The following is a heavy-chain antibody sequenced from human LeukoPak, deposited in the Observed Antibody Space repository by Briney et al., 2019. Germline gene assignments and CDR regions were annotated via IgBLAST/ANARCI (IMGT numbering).Heavy chain of an antibody. Sequence: PSESLSLTCTVSGGSIGRSYYWGWIRQPPGKALDWIGSIDSGGDTDHNPSLKSRVTMSVDTSKNLFSLKLSSVTAADTAVYYCARHASGVFDYWGQGTLVTVSS. D-gene: IGHD1-26*01. CDR1: GGSIGRSYY. J-gene: IGHJ4*02. CDR3: ARHASGVFDY. CDR2: IDSGGDT. V-gene: IGHV4-39*01.